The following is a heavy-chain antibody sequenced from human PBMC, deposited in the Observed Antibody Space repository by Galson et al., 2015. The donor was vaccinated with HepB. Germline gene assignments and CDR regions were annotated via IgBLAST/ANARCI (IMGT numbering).Heavy chain of an antibody. CDR2: IIPIFGTA. D-gene: IGHD4-23*01. CDR3: ARDLGTHTRVGTYDY. Sequence: SVKVSCKASGGTFSSYAISWVRQAPGQGLEWMGGIIPIFGTANYAQKFQGRVTITADESTSTAYMELSSLRSEDTAVYYCARDLGTHTRVGTYDYWGQGTLVTVSS. J-gene: IGHJ4*02. V-gene: IGHV1-69*13. CDR1: GGTFSSYA.